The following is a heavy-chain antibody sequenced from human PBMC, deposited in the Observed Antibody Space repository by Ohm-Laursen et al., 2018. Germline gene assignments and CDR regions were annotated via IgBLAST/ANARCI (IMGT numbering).Heavy chain of an antibody. V-gene: IGHV1-8*01. J-gene: IGHJ2*01. CDR1: GYTFTSYD. Sequence: ASSVKVSCKASGYTFTSYDINWVRQATGQGLEWMGWMNPNSGNTGYAQKFQGRVTMTRDTSISTAYMELSRLRSDDTAVYYCARAPAGYFDLWGRGTLVSVSS. CDR2: MNPNSGNT. CDR3: ARAPAGYFDL.